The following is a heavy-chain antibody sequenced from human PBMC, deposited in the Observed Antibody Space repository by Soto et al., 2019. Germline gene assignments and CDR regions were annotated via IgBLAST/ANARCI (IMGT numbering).Heavy chain of an antibody. J-gene: IGHJ6*03. CDR1: GFTFSSYS. CDR3: ARDSNYYYMDV. CDR2: ISSSSSTI. V-gene: IGHV3-48*01. Sequence: EVQLVESGGGLVQPGGSLRLSCAASGFTFSSYSMNWVRQAPGKGLEWVSYISSSSSTIYYADSVKGRFTISRDNAKNLLYLQMNSLRAEDTAVYYCARDSNYYYMDVWGKGTTVTVSS.